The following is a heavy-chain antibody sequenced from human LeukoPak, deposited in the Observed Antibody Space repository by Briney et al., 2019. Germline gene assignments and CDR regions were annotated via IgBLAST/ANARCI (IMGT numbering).Heavy chain of an antibody. CDR2: IYSSGST. V-gene: IGHV4-61*02. CDR3: ARDRSTVRGVRGIYYYYYMDV. D-gene: IGHD3-10*01. J-gene: IGHJ6*03. Sequence: SQTLSLTCTVSGGSISSGSYYWSWIRQPAGKGLEWIGRIYSSGSTNYNPSLKSRVTMSVDTSKNQFSLKLSSVTAADTAVYYCARDRSTVRGVRGIYYYYYMDVWGKGTTVTISS. CDR1: GGSISSGSYY.